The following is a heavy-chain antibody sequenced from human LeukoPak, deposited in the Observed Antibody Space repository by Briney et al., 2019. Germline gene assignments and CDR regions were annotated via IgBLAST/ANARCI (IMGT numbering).Heavy chain of an antibody. V-gene: IGHV3-21*01. CDR3: GEGRGGYDSSGYYDY. CDR1: GFTFSSYS. CDR2: ISSSSSCI. D-gene: IGHD3-22*01. Sequence: GGSLRLSCAASGFTFSSYSMNWVRQAPGKGLEWVSSISSSSSCIYYADSVKGRFTISRDNAKNSLYLQMNSLRAEDTAVYYCGEGRGGYDSSGYYDYWGQGTLVTVSS. J-gene: IGHJ4*02.